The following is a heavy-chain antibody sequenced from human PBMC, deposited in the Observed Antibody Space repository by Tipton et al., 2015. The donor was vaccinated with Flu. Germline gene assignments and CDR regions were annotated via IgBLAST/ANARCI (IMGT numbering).Heavy chain of an antibody. Sequence: TLPLTCTVSGGSLSSYYWSWIRQPAGKGLEWIGRIYTSGGTKFNPSLRGRLTMSVDASKKEFSLKLSSVTAADTAVYYCARGSGSGTDVTFYFWGQGTLVTVSS. D-gene: IGHD3-10*01. CDR2: IYTSGGT. V-gene: IGHV4-4*07. CDR1: GGSLSSYY. J-gene: IGHJ4*02. CDR3: ARGSGSGTDVTFYF.